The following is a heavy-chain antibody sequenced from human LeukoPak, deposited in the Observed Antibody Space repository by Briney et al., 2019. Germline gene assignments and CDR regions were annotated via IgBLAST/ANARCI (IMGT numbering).Heavy chain of an antibody. Sequence: PSETLSLTCTVSGGSISNYYWSWVRQPPGRGLEWIGYIYYTGSTNYNPSLKSRVTISVDTSKNQFSLKLSSVTAADTAVYYCAIGDSIAMVNYWGQGTLVTVSS. CDR3: AIGDSIAMVNY. D-gene: IGHD5-18*01. J-gene: IGHJ4*02. V-gene: IGHV4-59*12. CDR2: IYYTGST. CDR1: GGSISNYY.